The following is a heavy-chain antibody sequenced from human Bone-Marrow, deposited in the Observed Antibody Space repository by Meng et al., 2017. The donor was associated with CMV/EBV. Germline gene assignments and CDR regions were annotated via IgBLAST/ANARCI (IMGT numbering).Heavy chain of an antibody. J-gene: IGHJ4*02. Sequence: SGPTLVKPTETLTLTCTVSGFSLSNARMGVSWIRQPPGKALEWLAHIFANDERSYSTSLKSRLTISKDTSKSQAVLTMTNMDPVDTATYYCARGYSYGHIDSWGQGTLVTVSS. V-gene: IGHV2-26*01. CDR1: GFSLSNARMG. CDR3: ARGYSYGHIDS. D-gene: IGHD5-18*01. CDR2: IFANDER.